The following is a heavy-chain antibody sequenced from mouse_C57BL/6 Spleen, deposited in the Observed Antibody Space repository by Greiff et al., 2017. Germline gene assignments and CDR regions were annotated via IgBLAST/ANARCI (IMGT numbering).Heavy chain of an antibody. D-gene: IGHD2-3*01. V-gene: IGHV1-15*01. CDR1: GYTFTDYE. CDR2: IDPETGGT. J-gene: IGHJ4*01. CDR3: TRTDGYYAMDY. Sequence: VQLQESGAELVRPGASVTLSCKASGYTFTDYEMHWVKQTPVHGLEWIGAIDPETGGTAYNQKFKGKAILTADKSSSTAYMELRSLTSEDSAVYYCTRTDGYYAMDYWGQGTSGTVSS.